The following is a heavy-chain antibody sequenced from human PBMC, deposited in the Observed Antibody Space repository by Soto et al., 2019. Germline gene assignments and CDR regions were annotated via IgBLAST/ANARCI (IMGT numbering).Heavy chain of an antibody. V-gene: IGHV2-5*02. CDR2: IYWDDDK. J-gene: IGHJ4*02. Sequence: QITLKESGPTLVKPTQTLTLTCTFSGFSLSTSGVGVGWIRQPPGKALEWLALIYWDDDKRYSPSLKSRLTITKDTSKNPVVLTMTNMDPVDTATYYCAHSPDHLVAPYYFDYWGQGTLVTVSS. CDR3: AHSPDHLVAPYYFDY. CDR1: GFSLSTSGVG.